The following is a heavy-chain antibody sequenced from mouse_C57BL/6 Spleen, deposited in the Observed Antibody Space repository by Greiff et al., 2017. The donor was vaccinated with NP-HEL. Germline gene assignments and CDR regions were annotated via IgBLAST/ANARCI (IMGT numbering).Heavy chain of an antibody. CDR3: ARSGGSRWYFDV. CDR1: GYAFSSYW. CDR2: IYPGDGDT. D-gene: IGHD1-1*02. V-gene: IGHV1-80*01. J-gene: IGHJ1*03. Sequence: LVESGAELVKPGASVKISCKASGYAFSSYWMNWVKQRPGKGLEWIGQIYPGDGDTNYNGKFKGKATLTADKSSSTAYMQLSSLTSEDSAVYFCARSGGSRWYFDVWGTGTTVTVSS.